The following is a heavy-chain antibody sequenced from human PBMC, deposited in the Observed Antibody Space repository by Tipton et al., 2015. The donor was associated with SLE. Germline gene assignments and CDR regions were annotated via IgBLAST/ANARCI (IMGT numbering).Heavy chain of an antibody. J-gene: IGHJ2*01. D-gene: IGHD3-22*01. CDR2: ISGDGGST. CDR3: AKDKKGYYDSTGYGYFDL. CDR1: GFTFDDYA. V-gene: IGHV3-43*02. Sequence: SLRLSCAASGFTFDDYAMHWVRQAPGKGLEWVSLISGDGGSTYYADSVKGRFTISRDNSKNSLYLQMNSLRTEDTALYYCAKDKKGYYDSTGYGYFDLWGRGTLVTVSS.